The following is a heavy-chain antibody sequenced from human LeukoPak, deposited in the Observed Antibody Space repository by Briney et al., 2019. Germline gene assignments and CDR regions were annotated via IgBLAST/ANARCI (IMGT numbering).Heavy chain of an antibody. J-gene: IGHJ4*02. V-gene: IGHV3-23*01. CDR2: ISGSGGST. D-gene: IGHD3-22*01. CDR1: GFTFSSYA. Sequence: GGSLRLSCAASGFTFSSYAMSWVRQAPGKGLEWVSAISGSGGSTYYADSVKGRFTISRDNSKNTLYLQMNSLRAEDTAVYYCARGPYDSSGPYFDYWGQGTLVTVSS. CDR3: ARGPYDSSGPYFDY.